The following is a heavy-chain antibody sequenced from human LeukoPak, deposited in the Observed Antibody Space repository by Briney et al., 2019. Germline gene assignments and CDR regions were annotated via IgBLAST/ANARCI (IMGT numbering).Heavy chain of an antibody. CDR2: INHSGST. V-gene: IGHV4-34*01. CDR1: GGSFSGYY. Sequence: SETLSLTCAVYGGSFSGYYWSWIRQPPGKGLEWIGEINHSGSTNYNPSLKSRVTTSVDTSKNQFSLKLSSVTAADTAVYYCARRGGYSYGYVVDYWGQGTLVTVSS. CDR3: ARRGGYSYGYVVDY. J-gene: IGHJ4*02. D-gene: IGHD5-18*01.